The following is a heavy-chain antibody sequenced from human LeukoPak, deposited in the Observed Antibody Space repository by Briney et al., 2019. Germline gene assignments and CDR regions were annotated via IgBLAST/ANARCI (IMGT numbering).Heavy chain of an antibody. Sequence: SETLSLTCTVSGGSISYYYWSWIRQPPGKGLEWIGYIYYSGNTNYNPSLKSRVTISVDTSKNQFSLKLSSVTAADTAVYYCARDRLRFVYWGQGTLVTVSS. CDR3: ARDRLRFVY. V-gene: IGHV4-59*01. CDR1: GGSISYYY. J-gene: IGHJ4*02. CDR2: IYYSGNT.